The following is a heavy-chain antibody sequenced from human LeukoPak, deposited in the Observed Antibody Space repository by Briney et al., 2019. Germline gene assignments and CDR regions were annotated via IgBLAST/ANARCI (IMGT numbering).Heavy chain of an antibody. V-gene: IGHV3-74*01. Sequence: PGGSLRLSCAASGFTFSNYWMRWVRQAPGKGLVWVSRINSAGSSTSYADSVKGRFTISRDNAKNTLYLQMNSLRAEDTAVYYCAVPPPPGFSYGENLFDYWGQGTLVTVSS. CDR2: INSAGSST. D-gene: IGHD5-18*01. J-gene: IGHJ4*02. CDR3: AVPPPPGFSYGENLFDY. CDR1: GFTFSNYW.